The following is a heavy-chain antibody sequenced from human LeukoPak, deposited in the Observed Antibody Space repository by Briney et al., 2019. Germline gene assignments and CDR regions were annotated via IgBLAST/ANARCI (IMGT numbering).Heavy chain of an antibody. V-gene: IGHV1-2*06. CDR2: INPNSGGT. Sequence: ASVNVSCKASGYTFTGYYMHWVRQAPGQGLEWMGRINPNSGGTNYAQKFQGRVTMTRDTSISTAYMELSRLRSDDTAVYYCEYYDILTGLSYWGQGTLVTVSS. D-gene: IGHD3-9*01. CDR3: EYYDILTGLSY. J-gene: IGHJ4*02. CDR1: GYTFTGYY.